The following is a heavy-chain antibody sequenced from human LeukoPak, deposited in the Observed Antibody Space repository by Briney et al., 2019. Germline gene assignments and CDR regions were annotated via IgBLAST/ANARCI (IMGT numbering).Heavy chain of an antibody. CDR2: INHSGST. V-gene: IGHV4-34*01. J-gene: IGHJ4*02. CDR3: ARGGSSGWYDHDFDY. D-gene: IGHD6-19*01. Sequence: SETLSLTCAVCGGCFSGYYWSWIRLPPGKGLEWIGEINHSGSTNYNPSLKSRVTISVDTSKNQFSLKLSSVTAADTAVYYCARGGSSGWYDHDFDYWGQGTLVTVSS. CDR1: GGCFSGYY.